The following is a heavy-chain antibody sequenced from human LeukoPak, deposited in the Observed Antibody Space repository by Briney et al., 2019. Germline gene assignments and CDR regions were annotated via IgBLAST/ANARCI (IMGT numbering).Heavy chain of an antibody. CDR2: IIPIFGTA. CDR1: GGTFSSYA. Sequence: SVKLSCTASGGTFSSYANSWVRKAPGQGLELMGRIIPIFGTANYAQKFQGRVTITTDESTSTAYMELISLRSEDTAVYYCAREMITMRLVARRSWFGHWGQGTLVTVS. D-gene: IGHD3-22*01. V-gene: IGHV1-69*05. CDR3: AREMITMRLVARRSWFGH. J-gene: IGHJ4*01.